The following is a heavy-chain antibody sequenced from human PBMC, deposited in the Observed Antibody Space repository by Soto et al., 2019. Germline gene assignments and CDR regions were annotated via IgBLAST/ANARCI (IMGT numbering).Heavy chain of an antibody. J-gene: IGHJ5*02. CDR1: GGSISSYY. V-gene: IGHV4-59*01. CDR3: ARAPADFWSGLFWFDP. CDR2: IYYSGST. D-gene: IGHD3-3*01. Sequence: SETLSLTCTVSGGSISSYYWSWIRQPPGKGLEWIGYIYYSGSTNYNPSLKSRVTISVDTSKNQFSLKLSSVTAADTAVYYCARAPADFWSGLFWFDPWGKGTLVTVPS.